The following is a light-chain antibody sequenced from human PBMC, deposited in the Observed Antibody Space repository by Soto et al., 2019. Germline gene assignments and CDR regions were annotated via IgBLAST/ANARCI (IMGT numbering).Light chain of an antibody. Sequence: EIVLTQSPGTLSLSPGERATLSSRASQSVSSSYLAWYQQKPGRAPRLRIYGASSRATGIPDRLTGSGSGTDFTLTISRMEPEDFAVYYCQQYGSSPTFGEGTRLEIK. CDR1: QSVSSSY. CDR3: QQYGSSPT. V-gene: IGKV3-20*01. J-gene: IGKJ5*01. CDR2: GAS.